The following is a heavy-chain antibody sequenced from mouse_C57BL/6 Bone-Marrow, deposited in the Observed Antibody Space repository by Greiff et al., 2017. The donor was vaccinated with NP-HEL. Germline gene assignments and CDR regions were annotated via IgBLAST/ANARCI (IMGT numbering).Heavy chain of an antibody. D-gene: IGHD2-4*01. V-gene: IGHV10-1*01. CDR1: GFSFNTYA. Sequence: EVKLVESGGGLVQPKGSLKLSCAASGFSFNTYAMNWVRQAPGKGLEWVARIRSKSNNYATYYADSVKDRFTISRDDSESMLYLQMNNLKTEDTAMYYCVRPLYYDYEGAWFAYWGQGTLVTVSA. CDR2: IRSKSNNYAT. J-gene: IGHJ3*01. CDR3: VRPLYYDYEGAWFAY.